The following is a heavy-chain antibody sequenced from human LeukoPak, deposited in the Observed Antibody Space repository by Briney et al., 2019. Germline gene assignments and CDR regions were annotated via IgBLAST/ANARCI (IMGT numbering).Heavy chain of an antibody. CDR2: ISDNGDRT. CDR1: GFTFSNYA. J-gene: IGHJ4*02. D-gene: IGHD2-15*01. CDR3: VRIFCSGGSCFYRDY. Sequence: PGGSLRLSCSASGFTFSNYAMHWVRQAPGQGLEYVSAISDNGDRTYYADSVKGRFTISRDNSKNTLYLQMSSLRTEDTAVYYCVRIFCSGGSCFYRDYWGQGTLVTVYS. V-gene: IGHV3-64D*06.